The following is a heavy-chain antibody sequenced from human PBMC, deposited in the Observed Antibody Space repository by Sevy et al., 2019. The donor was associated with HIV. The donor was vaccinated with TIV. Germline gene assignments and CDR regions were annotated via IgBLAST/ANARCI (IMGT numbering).Heavy chain of an antibody. Sequence: GGSLRLSCAASGFTFSNYGMHWFRQAPGKGLEWVAVIWYDGSYKYYADSVKGRFTISRDNTKSTLYLQMNSLRAEDTTVYYCAKTFAIFGVLMSPDFDPWGQRTLVTVSS. CDR1: GFTFSNYG. V-gene: IGHV3-33*06. CDR3: AKTFAIFGVLMSPDFDP. D-gene: IGHD3-3*01. CDR2: IWYDGSYK. J-gene: IGHJ5*02.